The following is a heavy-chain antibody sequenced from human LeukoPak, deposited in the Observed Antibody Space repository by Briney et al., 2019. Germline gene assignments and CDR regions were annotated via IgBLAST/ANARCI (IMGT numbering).Heavy chain of an antibody. J-gene: IGHJ4*02. Sequence: GGSLRLSCAASGFTFDDYAMHWVRQAPGKGLEWVSAISGSGGSTYYADSVKGRFTISRDNSKNTLYLQMNSLRAEDTAVYYCAKDLLLWFGPSSAFDYWGQGTLVTVSS. CDR1: GFTFDDYA. V-gene: IGHV3-23*01. CDR3: AKDLLLWFGPSSAFDY. D-gene: IGHD3-10*01. CDR2: ISGSGGST.